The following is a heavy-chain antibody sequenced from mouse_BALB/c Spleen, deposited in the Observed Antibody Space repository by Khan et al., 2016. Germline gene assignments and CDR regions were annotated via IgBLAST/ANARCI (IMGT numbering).Heavy chain of an antibody. D-gene: IGHD2-10*02. J-gene: IGHJ4*01. CDR1: GFSLTGYG. CDR3: ARVWGDY. CDR2: IWGDGST. V-gene: IGHV2-6-7*01. Sequence: QVQLKESGPGLVAPSQSLSITCTVTGFSLTGYGVNWVRQPPGKGLEWMGMIWGDGSTDYNPALKSRLSISKDNSKSPVFIKMNSLHTDDTARYCCARVWGDYWGQGTSVTVSS.